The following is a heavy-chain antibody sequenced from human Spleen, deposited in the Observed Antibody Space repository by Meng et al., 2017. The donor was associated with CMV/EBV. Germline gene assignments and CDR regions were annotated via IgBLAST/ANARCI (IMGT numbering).Heavy chain of an antibody. CDR1: GYTFTKYW. CDR2: IYPDDSAT. J-gene: IGHJ6*02. CDR3: ARGGELRFLEWLPSYYYYGMDV. Sequence: GGSLRLSCEGSGYTFTKYWIGWVRQMPGKGLEWIGIIYPDDSATKYSPSFQGQVTLSADKSINTAYLQWSSLKASDTAMYYCARGGELRFLEWLPSYYYYGMDVWGQGTTVTVSS. V-gene: IGHV5-51*01. D-gene: IGHD3-3*01.